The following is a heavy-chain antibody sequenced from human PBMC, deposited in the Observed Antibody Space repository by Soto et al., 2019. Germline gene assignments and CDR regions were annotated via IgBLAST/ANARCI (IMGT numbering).Heavy chain of an antibody. D-gene: IGHD3-9*01. CDR3: ARDQYYDILTGHNWFDP. CDR1: GYTFTSYG. Sequence: QVQLVQSGAEVKKPGASVKVSCKASGYTFTSYGISWVRQAPGQGLEWMGWISAYNGNTNYAQKLQGRVTMTTDTSTSTAYMELRSLRSDDTAVYYCARDQYYDILTGHNWFDPWGQGTLLTVSS. J-gene: IGHJ5*02. V-gene: IGHV1-18*01. CDR2: ISAYNGNT.